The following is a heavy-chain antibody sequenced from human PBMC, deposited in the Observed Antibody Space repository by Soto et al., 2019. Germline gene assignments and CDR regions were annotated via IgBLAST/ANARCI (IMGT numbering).Heavy chain of an antibody. Sequence: GGSLRLSCAASGFTFSSYAMSWVRQAPGKGLEWVSAISGSGGSTYYADSVKGRFTISRDNSKNTLYLQMNSLRAEDTAVYCCAITGASSHDYCDNDYWGQGTLVTVSS. D-gene: IGHD4-17*01. J-gene: IGHJ4*02. V-gene: IGHV3-23*01. CDR1: GFTFSSYA. CDR2: ISGSGGST. CDR3: AITGASSHDYCDNDY.